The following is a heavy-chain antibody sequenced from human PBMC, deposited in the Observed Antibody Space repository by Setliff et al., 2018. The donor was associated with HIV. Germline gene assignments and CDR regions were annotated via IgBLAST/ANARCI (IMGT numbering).Heavy chain of an antibody. CDR2: IYYSGST. J-gene: IGHJ4*02. Sequence: SETLSLTCTVSGGSISSGGYYWSWIRQHPGKGLEWIGYIYYSGSTYYNPSLKSLVTISVDTSKSQFSLKLSSVTAADTAVYYCARLRYYDSSGYLDYWGQGTLVTVSS. V-gene: IGHV4-31*01. D-gene: IGHD3-22*01. CDR1: GGSISSGGYY. CDR3: ARLRYYDSSGYLDY.